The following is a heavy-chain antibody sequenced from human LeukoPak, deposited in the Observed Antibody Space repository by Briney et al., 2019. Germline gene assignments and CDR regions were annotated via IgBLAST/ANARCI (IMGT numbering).Heavy chain of an antibody. CDR1: GFTFSSYS. V-gene: IGHV3-48*01. CDR3: ARDRGYDFWSGYFRFDY. Sequence: GSLRLSCAASGFTFSSYSMNWVRQAPGKGLEWVSYISSSSSTIYYADSVKGRFTISRDNAKNSLYLQMNSLRAEDTAVYYCARDRGYDFWSGYFRFDYWGQGTLVTVSS. J-gene: IGHJ4*02. CDR2: ISSSSSTI. D-gene: IGHD3-3*01.